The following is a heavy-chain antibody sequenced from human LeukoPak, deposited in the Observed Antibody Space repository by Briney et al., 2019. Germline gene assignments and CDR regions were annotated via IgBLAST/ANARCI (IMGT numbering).Heavy chain of an antibody. D-gene: IGHD1-26*01. V-gene: IGHV1-18*01. CDR3: ARAPGRTAWEYYFDY. Sequence: ASVKVSCKASGYTFTSYGISWVRQAPGQGLEWMGWISAYNGNTNYARKLQGRVTMTTDTSTSTAYMELRSLRSDDTAVYYCARAPGRTAWEYYFDYWGQGTLVTVSS. CDR2: ISAYNGNT. CDR1: GYTFTSYG. J-gene: IGHJ4*02.